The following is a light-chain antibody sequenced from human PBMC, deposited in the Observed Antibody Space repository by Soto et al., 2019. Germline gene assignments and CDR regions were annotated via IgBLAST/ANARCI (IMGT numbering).Light chain of an antibody. V-gene: IGLV1-47*01. J-gene: IGLJ2*01. CDR3: AAWDESLSGVV. CDR2: SNN. CDR1: SSNIGSND. Sequence: QSVLTQPPSASGTPGQRVTISFSGSSSNIGSNDVIWYQQLPGPAPKLLICSNNQRPTGVPDRFSGSRSGTSASLAISGLRSEDGADYYCAAWDESLSGVVFGGGTQLTVL.